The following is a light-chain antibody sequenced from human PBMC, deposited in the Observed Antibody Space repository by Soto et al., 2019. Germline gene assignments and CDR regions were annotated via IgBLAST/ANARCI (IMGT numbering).Light chain of an antibody. J-gene: IGKJ3*01. CDR1: QSISSY. Sequence: DIQMTQSPSSLSASVGDRVTITCRASQSISSYLNWYQQKPGKAPKLLIYAASSLQSGVPSRFSGSGSGTDFTLTINSLQPEDFATYYWQQSYSTPFPFGPGTKVDIK. CDR2: AAS. CDR3: QQSYSTPFP. V-gene: IGKV1-39*01.